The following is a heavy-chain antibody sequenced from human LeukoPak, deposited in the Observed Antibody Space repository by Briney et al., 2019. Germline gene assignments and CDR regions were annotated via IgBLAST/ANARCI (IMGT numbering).Heavy chain of an antibody. V-gene: IGHV3-23*01. D-gene: IGHD3-10*01. Sequence: GGSLRLSCAASGFTFSSYAMSWVRQAPGKGLEWVSAISGSGGSTYYADSVKGRFTISRDNSKNTLYLQMNSLRAEDTAVYYCAGWGRDAQDDYYFDYWGQGTLVTVSS. CDR3: AGWGRDAQDDYYFDY. J-gene: IGHJ4*02. CDR2: ISGSGGST. CDR1: GFTFSSYA.